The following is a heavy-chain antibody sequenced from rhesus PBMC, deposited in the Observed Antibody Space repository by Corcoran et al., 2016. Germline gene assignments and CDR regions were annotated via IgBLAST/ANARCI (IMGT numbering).Heavy chain of an antibody. CDR1: GYTFTDYY. CDR3: ARVDPSAYVYFDF. CDR2: INPYNGNT. Sequence: QVQLVQSGAEVKKPGSSVKVSCKASGYTFTDYYIHWVRQSPRQGLEWMGWINPYNGNTRYAQKFQGRVTMTRDTSTTTVYMELSSLISEDTAVYYCARVDPSAYVYFDFWGQGVLVTVSS. V-gene: IGHV1S2*01. D-gene: IGHD2-39*01. J-gene: IGHJ4*01.